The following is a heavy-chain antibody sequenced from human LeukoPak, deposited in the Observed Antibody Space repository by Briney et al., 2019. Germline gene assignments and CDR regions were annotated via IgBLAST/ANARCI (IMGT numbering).Heavy chain of an antibody. D-gene: IGHD2-2*01. CDR1: GFTFSSYA. V-gene: IGHV3-23*01. Sequence: GGSLRLSCAASGFTFSSYAITWVRQAPGKGLEWVSSIRSSGDSTFYADSVKGRFTISRDNSKNMLYLQMNSLRAEDTAVYYCAKDLMTRDYWGQGTLVTVSS. CDR2: IRSSGDST. J-gene: IGHJ4*02. CDR3: AKDLMTRDY.